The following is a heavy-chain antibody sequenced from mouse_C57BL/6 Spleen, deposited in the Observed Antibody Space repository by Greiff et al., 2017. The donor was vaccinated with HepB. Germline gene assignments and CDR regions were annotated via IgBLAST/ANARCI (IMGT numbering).Heavy chain of an antibody. D-gene: IGHD2-3*01. CDR2: IDPSDSYT. CDR3: ARRRKPYDYFDY. J-gene: IGHJ2*01. V-gene: IGHV1-50*01. Sequence: QVQLQQSGAELVKPGASVKLSCKASGYTFTSYWMQWVKQRPGQGLEWIGEIDPSDSYTNYNQKFKGKATLTVDTSSSTASMQLSSLTSEDSAVYYCARRRKPYDYFDYWGQGTTLTVSS. CDR1: GYTFTSYW.